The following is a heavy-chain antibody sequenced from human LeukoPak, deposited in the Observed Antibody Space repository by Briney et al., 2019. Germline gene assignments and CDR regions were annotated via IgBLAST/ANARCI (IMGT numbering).Heavy chain of an antibody. D-gene: IGHD3-22*01. CDR1: GYTFTGYY. CDR2: IIPIVDTA. J-gene: IGHJ4*02. V-gene: IGHV1-69*13. Sequence: SVKVSCKASGYTFTGYYMHWVRQAPGQGLEWMGEIIPIVDTANYAQKFQGRVTITADESTSTAYMELNSLRSEDTAMYYCARDYYDSSGYYRFDYWGQGTLVTVSS. CDR3: ARDYYDSSGYYRFDY.